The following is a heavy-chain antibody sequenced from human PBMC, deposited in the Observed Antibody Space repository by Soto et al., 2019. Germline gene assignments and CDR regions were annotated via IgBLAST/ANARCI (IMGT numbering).Heavy chain of an antibody. CDR3: ATARGQWLVHYYYYGMDV. CDR1: GYTLTELS. V-gene: IGHV1-24*01. CDR2: FDPEDGET. D-gene: IGHD6-19*01. J-gene: IGHJ6*02. Sequence: ASVKVSCKVSGYTLTELSMHWVRQAPGKGLEWMGGFDPEDGETIYAQKFQGRVTMTEDTSTDTAYMELSSLRSEDTAVYYCATARGQWLVHYYYYGMDVWGQGTTVTVPS.